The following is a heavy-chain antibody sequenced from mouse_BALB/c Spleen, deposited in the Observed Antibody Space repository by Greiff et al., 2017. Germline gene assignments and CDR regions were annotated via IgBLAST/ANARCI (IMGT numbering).Heavy chain of an antibody. D-gene: IGHD2-4*01. Sequence: QVQLQQSGPELVKPGASVKISCKASGYAFSSSWMNWVKQRPGQGLEWIGRIYPGDGDTNYNGKFKGKATLTADKSSSTAYMQLSSLTSVDSAVYICARGRNYDHFDYRGQGTTLTVSS. V-gene: IGHV1-82*01. CDR1: GYAFSSSW. CDR2: IYPGDGDT. J-gene: IGHJ2*01. CDR3: ARGRNYDHFDY.